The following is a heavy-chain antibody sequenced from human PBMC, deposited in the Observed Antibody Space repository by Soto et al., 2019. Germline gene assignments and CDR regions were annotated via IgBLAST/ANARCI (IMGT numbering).Heavy chain of an antibody. CDR3: ARHSPSVRVVI. Sequence: VESLKISCKGSGYIFTSYWISWVLQMPGKGLEWMGRIDPSDSYTNYSPSFQGHVTISADKSISTAYLQWSSLKASDTAMYYCARHSPSVRVVIWGQGTLVTVSS. CDR2: IDPSDSYT. CDR1: GYIFTSYW. D-gene: IGHD2-2*01. V-gene: IGHV5-10-1*01. J-gene: IGHJ4*02.